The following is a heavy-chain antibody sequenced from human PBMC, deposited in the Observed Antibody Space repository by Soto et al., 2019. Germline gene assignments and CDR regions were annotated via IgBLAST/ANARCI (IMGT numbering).Heavy chain of an antibody. CDR3: ARDRQTYCSGGSCYPPAPGY. CDR1: GFTFSSYA. CDR2: ISYDGSNK. V-gene: IGHV3-30-3*01. D-gene: IGHD2-15*01. J-gene: IGHJ4*02. Sequence: LRLSCAASGFTFSSYAMHWVRQAPGEGLEWVAVISYDGSNKYYADSVKGRFTISRDNSKNTLYLQMNSLRAEDTAVYYCARDRQTYCSGGSCYPPAPGYWGQGTLVTVSS.